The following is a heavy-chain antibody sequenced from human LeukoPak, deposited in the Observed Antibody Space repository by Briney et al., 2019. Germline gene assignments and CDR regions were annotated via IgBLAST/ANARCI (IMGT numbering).Heavy chain of an antibody. J-gene: IGHJ4*02. D-gene: IGHD6-13*01. CDR1: GYTFTSYY. CDR2: INPSGGST. CDR3: ARDYGYTSSRSYFDC. Sequence: ASEKVSCKASGYTFTSYYMHWVRQAPGQGLEWMGIINPSGGSTTYAQRFQGRVTMTRDTSTSTLYMELSSLRSEDTAVYYCARDYGYTSSRSYFDCWGQGTLVTVSS. V-gene: IGHV1-46*01.